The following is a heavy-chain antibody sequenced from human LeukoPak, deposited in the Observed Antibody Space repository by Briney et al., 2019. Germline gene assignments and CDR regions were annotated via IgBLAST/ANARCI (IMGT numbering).Heavy chain of an antibody. J-gene: IGHJ5*02. V-gene: IGHV3-23*01. CDR3: ARDGWFGDYNWFDP. CDR2: ISGSGGST. Sequence: TGGSLRLSCAAYGFTFSSYAMSWVRQAPGKGLEWVSAISGSGGSTYYADSVKGRFTISRDNSKNTLYLQMNSLRAEDTAMYYCARDGWFGDYNWFDPWGQGTLVTVSS. D-gene: IGHD3-10*01. CDR1: GFTFSSYA.